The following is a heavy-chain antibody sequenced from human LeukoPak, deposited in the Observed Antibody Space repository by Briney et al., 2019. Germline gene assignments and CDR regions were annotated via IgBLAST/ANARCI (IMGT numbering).Heavy chain of an antibody. CDR2: INWNGGST. Sequence: RAGGSLRLSCAASGFTLDDYGMTWVRQAPGKGLEWVSGINWNGGSTGYADSVKGRFTISRDNAKNSLYLQMNSLRAEDTALYYCARDWGYDSSGYYYAEYFQHWGQGTLVTVSS. CDR3: ARDWGYDSSGYYYAEYFQH. D-gene: IGHD3-22*01. V-gene: IGHV3-20*04. CDR1: GFTLDDYG. J-gene: IGHJ1*01.